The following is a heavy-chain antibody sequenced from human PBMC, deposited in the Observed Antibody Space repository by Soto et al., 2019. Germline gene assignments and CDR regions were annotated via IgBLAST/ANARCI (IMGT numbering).Heavy chain of an antibody. Sequence: PGGSLRLSCAASGFTFSSYAMSWVRQAPGKGLEWVSAISGSGGSKYYEDSVKGRFTISRDNSKNTLYLQMNSLSAEAKAVYYYAKHYDFWSGSCDYFDYWGQGTLVTVSS. J-gene: IGHJ4*02. CDR3: AKHYDFWSGSCDYFDY. CDR1: GFTFSSYA. V-gene: IGHV3-23*01. D-gene: IGHD3-3*01. CDR2: ISGSGGSK.